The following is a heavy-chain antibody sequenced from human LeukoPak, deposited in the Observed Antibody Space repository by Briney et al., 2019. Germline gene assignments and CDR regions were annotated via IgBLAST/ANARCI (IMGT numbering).Heavy chain of an antibody. CDR3: ARVGGYDILTGYPRGAFDI. J-gene: IGHJ3*02. CDR1: GYSISSGYY. D-gene: IGHD3-9*01. CDR2: IDHSGST. V-gene: IGHV4-38-2*02. Sequence: SETLSLTCTVSGYSISSGYYWGWLRQPPGKGVGWIGSIDHSGSTYYNPSLKSRVTISVDTSKNQFSLKLSSVTAADTAVYYCARVGGYDILTGYPRGAFDIWGQGTMVTVSS.